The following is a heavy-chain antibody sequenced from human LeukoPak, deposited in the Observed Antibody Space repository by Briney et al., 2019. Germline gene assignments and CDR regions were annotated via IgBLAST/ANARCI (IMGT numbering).Heavy chain of an antibody. Sequence: ASVTVSCKASGYTFTSYGISWVRQAPGQGLEWMGWISAYNGNTNYAQTLQGRVTMTTDTSTSTAYMELRSLRSDDTAVYYCARDARRGYSSGWYDYWGQGTLVTVSS. V-gene: IGHV1-18*01. CDR1: GYTFTSYG. J-gene: IGHJ4*02. D-gene: IGHD6-19*01. CDR2: ISAYNGNT. CDR3: ARDARRGYSSGWYDY.